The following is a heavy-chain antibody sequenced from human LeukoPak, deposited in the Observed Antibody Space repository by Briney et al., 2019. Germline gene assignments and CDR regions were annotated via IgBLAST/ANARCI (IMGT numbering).Heavy chain of an antibody. Sequence: GGSLRLSCAASGFTFSSYKMNWVRQAPGKGLEWVSYISSSSSTIYYADSVKGRFTISRDNAKNSLYLQMNSLRAEDTAVYYCAELGITMIGGVWGKGTTVTISS. D-gene: IGHD3-10*02. CDR2: ISSSSSTI. CDR3: AELGITMIGGV. CDR1: GFTFSSYK. J-gene: IGHJ6*04. V-gene: IGHV3-48*03.